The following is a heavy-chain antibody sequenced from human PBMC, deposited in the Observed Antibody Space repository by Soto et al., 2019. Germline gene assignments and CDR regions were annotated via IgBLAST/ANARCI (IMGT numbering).Heavy chain of an antibody. D-gene: IGHD3-22*01. Sequence: SVKVSCKASGGTFSSYAISWVRQAPGQGLEWMGGITPIFGTANYAQKFQGRVTITADESTSTAYMELSSLRSEDTAVYYCARERAGRYDSSGYYPGWFDPWGQGTLVTVS. CDR1: GGTFSSYA. CDR3: ARERAGRYDSSGYYPGWFDP. V-gene: IGHV1-69*13. CDR2: ITPIFGTA. J-gene: IGHJ5*02.